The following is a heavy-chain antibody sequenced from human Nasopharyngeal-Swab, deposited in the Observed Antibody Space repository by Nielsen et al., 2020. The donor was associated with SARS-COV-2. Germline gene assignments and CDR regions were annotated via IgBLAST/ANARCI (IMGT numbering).Heavy chain of an antibody. CDR3: ARVGWWFHYYFDY. J-gene: IGHJ4*02. V-gene: IGHV3-23*01. D-gene: IGHD2-15*01. CDR1: GFTFSSYV. CDR2: ISGSGGST. Sequence: GESLKISCAASGFTFSSYVMSWVRHAPGKGLEWVSAISGSGGSTYYADSVKGRFTISRDNSKNTLYLQMNSLRAEDTAVYYYARVGWWFHYYFDYWGQGTLATVSS.